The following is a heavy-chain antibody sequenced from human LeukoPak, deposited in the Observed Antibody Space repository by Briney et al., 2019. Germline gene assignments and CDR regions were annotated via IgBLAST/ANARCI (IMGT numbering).Heavy chain of an antibody. Sequence: GSLRLSCAASGFTFSSYWMSWFRQAPGKGLEGVANIKQDGSEKYYVDSVKGRFTISRDNAKNSLYLQMNSMRAEDTAVYYCARPGYCSGDTCYVAFDIWGQGTMVTVSS. D-gene: IGHD2-15*01. V-gene: IGHV3-7*01. J-gene: IGHJ3*02. CDR3: ARPGYCSGDTCYVAFDI. CDR2: IKQDGSEK. CDR1: GFTFSSYW.